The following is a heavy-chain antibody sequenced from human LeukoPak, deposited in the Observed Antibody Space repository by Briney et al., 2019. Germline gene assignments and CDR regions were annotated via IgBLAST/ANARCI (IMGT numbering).Heavy chain of an antibody. V-gene: IGHV3-74*01. D-gene: IGHD4-23*01. CDR1: GFTFSSSA. CDR2: IASDGSST. J-gene: IGHJ4*02. Sequence: GGSLRLSCAASGFTFSSSAMSWVRQAPGKGLVWVSRIASDGSSTTYADSVKGRFSISRDNAKNTLYLQMNSLRVEDTAVYYCTRGRPHGNDYWGQGTLVTVSS. CDR3: TRGRPHGNDY.